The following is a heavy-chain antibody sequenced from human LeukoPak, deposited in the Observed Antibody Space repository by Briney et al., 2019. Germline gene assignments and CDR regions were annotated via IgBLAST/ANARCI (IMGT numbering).Heavy chain of an antibody. Sequence: GASVKVSCKASGYSFTSYGISWVRQAPGQGLEWMGWISAYNGNTNYAQKLQGRVTMTTNTSTSTAYMELRSLRSDDTAVYYCARGGAAAGTRDNWFDPWGQGTLVTVSS. CDR3: ARGGAAAGTRDNWFDP. V-gene: IGHV1-18*01. CDR1: GYSFTSYG. J-gene: IGHJ5*02. D-gene: IGHD6-13*01. CDR2: ISAYNGNT.